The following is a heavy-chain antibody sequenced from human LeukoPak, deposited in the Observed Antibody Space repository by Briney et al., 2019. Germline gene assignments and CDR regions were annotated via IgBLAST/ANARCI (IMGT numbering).Heavy chain of an antibody. J-gene: IGHJ4*02. D-gene: IGHD6-13*01. CDR2: IGRKTDGGTT. CDR3: TTSLFSSSWSV. Sequence: GGSLRLSCAAWGFTFSNAWMSWVRQARGKGLEWVGRIGRKTDGGTTDYAAPVKGRFTISRDDSKNTLFLQMNSLKTEDTAVYYCTTSLFSSSWSVGGQGTLVTVSS. V-gene: IGHV3-15*04. CDR1: GFTFSNAW.